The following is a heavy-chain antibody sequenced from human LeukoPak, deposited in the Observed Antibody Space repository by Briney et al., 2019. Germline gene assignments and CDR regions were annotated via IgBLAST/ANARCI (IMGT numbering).Heavy chain of an antibody. V-gene: IGHV5-51*01. CDR3: ARTRGWSHSDAFDF. D-gene: IGHD1-26*01. CDR1: GYGFGVYW. Sequence: GESLKISCKTSGYGFGVYWIGWVRQMPGKGLEWMGTIYPGDSETRYSPSLQGHVTFSADKSTSVAYLQWTSLKASDSATYFCARTRGWSHSDAFDFWGQGTMVTVSS. CDR2: IYPGDSET. J-gene: IGHJ3*01.